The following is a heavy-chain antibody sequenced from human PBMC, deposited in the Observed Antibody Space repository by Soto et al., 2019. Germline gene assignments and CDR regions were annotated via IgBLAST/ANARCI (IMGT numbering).Heavy chain of an antibody. V-gene: IGHV3-23*01. CDR3: AHPRGYGVFDAYDI. D-gene: IGHD4-17*01. Sequence: PGGSLRLSCVASGFTFSTYAMSWVRQAPGKGLEWVSALSPSGGETYYADSVKGRFTISRDNSMNALYLQMNSLRVEDTAVYVVAHPRGYGVFDAYDIWGQGTMVTV. J-gene: IGHJ3*02. CDR1: GFTFSTYA. CDR2: LSPSGGET.